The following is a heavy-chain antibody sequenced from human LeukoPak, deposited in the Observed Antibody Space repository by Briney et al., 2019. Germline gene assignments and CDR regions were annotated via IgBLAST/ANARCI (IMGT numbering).Heavy chain of an antibody. CDR3: AKVNNIAVAGTLDY. Sequence: GGSLRLSCAASGFTFGRYAMNGVRQAPGKGGEWVSAISGSAAGTYYADSVKGRFTISRDNSKNTLYLQMNSLRAEDTAAYYCAKVNNIAVAGTLDYWGQGTLVTVSS. V-gene: IGHV3-23*01. D-gene: IGHD6-13*01. J-gene: IGHJ4*02. CDR1: GFTFGRYA. CDR2: ISGSAAGT.